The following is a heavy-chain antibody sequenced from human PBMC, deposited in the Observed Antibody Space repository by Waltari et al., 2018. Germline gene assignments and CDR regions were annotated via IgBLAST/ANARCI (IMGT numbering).Heavy chain of an antibody. Sequence: QLQLQESGPGLVKPSETLSLTCTVSGGSISSSSYYWGWIRQPPGKGLEWIGSIYYSGSTYYNPSLKSRVTISVDTSKNQFSLKLSSVTAADTAGYYCARDLDPVQGFDYWGQGTLVTVSS. CDR3: ARDLDPVQGFDY. V-gene: IGHV4-39*07. J-gene: IGHJ4*02. CDR1: GGSISSSSYY. CDR2: IYYSGST. D-gene: IGHD3-10*01.